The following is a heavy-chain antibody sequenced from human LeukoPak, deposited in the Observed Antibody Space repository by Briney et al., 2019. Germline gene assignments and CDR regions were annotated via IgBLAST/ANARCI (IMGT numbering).Heavy chain of an antibody. J-gene: IGHJ6*02. CDR2: IIPIDDST. D-gene: IGHD6-13*01. CDR3: ARHSGHSSWYYGLDV. V-gene: IGHV1-69*13. Sequence: ASVKVSCKASGYSFTSYAMNWVRQAPGQGLEWMGGIIPIDDSTNYVQKFQDRVMITADEATNIIYMELGSLKSEDTAEYYCARHSGHSSWYYGLDVWGQGTTVIVSS. CDR1: GYSFTSYA.